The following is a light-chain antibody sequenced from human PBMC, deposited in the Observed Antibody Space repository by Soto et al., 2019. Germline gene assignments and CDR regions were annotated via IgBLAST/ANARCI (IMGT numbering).Light chain of an antibody. CDR3: QQTYSTLSIT. CDR2: AAS. Sequence: DIQMTQSPSSLSASVGDRVTITCRASQSVARHLNWYQQKPRKAPQLLIYAASSLQNGVPSRFRGGGSGTDFTLTISNLQPEDFATYYCQQTYSTLSITFGQGTRLEIK. CDR1: QSVARH. V-gene: IGKV1-39*01. J-gene: IGKJ5*01.